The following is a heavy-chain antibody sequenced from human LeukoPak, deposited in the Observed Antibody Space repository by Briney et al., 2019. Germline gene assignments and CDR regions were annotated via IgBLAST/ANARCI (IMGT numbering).Heavy chain of an antibody. CDR2: ISGSADTT. Sequence: GALRLSCAASAFNFRSYAMSWVRQAPGKGLEWISVISGSADTTYYADSVKGRFTISRDNSIHTLYLQMNSLRAEDTAVYYCSKLTGITVAGIAFDIWGQGTMVTVSS. J-gene: IGHJ3*02. CDR1: AFNFRSYA. D-gene: IGHD6-19*01. V-gene: IGHV3-23*01. CDR3: SKLTGITVAGIAFDI.